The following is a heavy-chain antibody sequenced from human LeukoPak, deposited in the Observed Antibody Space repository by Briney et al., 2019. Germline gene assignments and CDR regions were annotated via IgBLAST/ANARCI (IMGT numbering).Heavy chain of an antibody. V-gene: IGHV4-59*08. Sequence: SETLSLTCTVSGGSMSSYYWNWIRQPPGKGLEWIGYIYYGGSTNYNPSLKSRVTISVDTSKNQFSLKLSSVTAADTAVYYCARQHYYDSSGQFDYWGQGTLVTVSS. CDR2: IYYGGST. CDR3: ARQHYYDSSGQFDY. CDR1: GGSMSSYY. D-gene: IGHD3-22*01. J-gene: IGHJ4*02.